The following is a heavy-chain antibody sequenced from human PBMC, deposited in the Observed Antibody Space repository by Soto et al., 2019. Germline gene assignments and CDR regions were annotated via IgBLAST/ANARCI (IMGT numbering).Heavy chain of an antibody. J-gene: IGHJ4*02. CDR1: GFTFNRYA. CDR3: AKDPEVVVTAPDY. Sequence: GGSLRLSCAASGFTFNRYALNWFRQAAGKGLEWVSGISGSGATTYYADSVKGRFTISRDNSKNTLYLQMNSLGAGDTAVYYCAKDPEVVVTAPDYWGQGTLVTVSS. CDR2: ISGSGATT. D-gene: IGHD2-21*02. V-gene: IGHV3-23*01.